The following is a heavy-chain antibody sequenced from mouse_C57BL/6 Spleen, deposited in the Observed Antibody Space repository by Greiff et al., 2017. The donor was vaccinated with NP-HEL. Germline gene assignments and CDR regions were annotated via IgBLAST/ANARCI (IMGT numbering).Heavy chain of an antibody. J-gene: IGHJ2*01. CDR2: IHPNSGST. Sequence: VQLQQPGAELVKPGASVKLSCKASGYTFTSYWMHWVKQRPGQGLEWIGMIHPNSGSTNYNEKFKSKATLTVDKSSSTAYMQLSSLTSEDSAVYYCHPNYYGSSFFDYWGQGTTLTVSS. CDR3: HPNYYGSSFFDY. CDR1: GYTFTSYW. V-gene: IGHV1-64*01. D-gene: IGHD1-1*01.